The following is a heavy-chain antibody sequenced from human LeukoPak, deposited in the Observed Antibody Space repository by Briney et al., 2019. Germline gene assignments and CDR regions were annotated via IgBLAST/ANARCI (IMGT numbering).Heavy chain of an antibody. V-gene: IGHV3-20*04. CDR3: ARDDYSNYYYYYMDV. CDR2: INWNGGST. D-gene: IGHD4-11*01. CDR1: GFTFDDYG. Sequence: GGSLGLSCAASGFTFDDYGMSWVRQAPGKGLEWVSGINWNGGSTGYADSVKGRFTISRDNAKNSLYLQMNSLRAEDTALYYCARDDYSNYYYYYMDVWGKGTTVTVSS. J-gene: IGHJ6*03.